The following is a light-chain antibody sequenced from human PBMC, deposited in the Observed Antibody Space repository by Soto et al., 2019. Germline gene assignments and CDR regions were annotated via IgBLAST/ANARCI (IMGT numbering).Light chain of an antibody. CDR3: QQYNNWPWT. V-gene: IGKV3-15*01. CDR1: QSISDT. J-gene: IGKJ1*01. CDR2: GAS. Sequence: EIVMTQSPATLSVSPGGRATLSRRASQSISDTLAWYQQKPGQAPRILMYGASTRAPGFPARFSGSGSGTDFTLTISSLQSEDFQVYYCQQYNNWPWTFGQGTKVDIK.